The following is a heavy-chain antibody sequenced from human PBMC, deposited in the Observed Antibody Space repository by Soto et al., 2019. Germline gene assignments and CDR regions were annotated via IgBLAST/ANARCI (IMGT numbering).Heavy chain of an antibody. CDR3: ARGSSGSYIIDY. CDR1: GYTFTSCA. V-gene: IGHV1-3*01. Sequence: ASVKVSCKASGYTFTSCAMHWVRQAPGQRLEWMGWINAGNGDTNYSQKFQGRVTISRDTSANTVYMGLSSLRSEDTAVYYCARGSSGSYIIDYWGQGTLVTVYS. CDR2: INAGNGDT. J-gene: IGHJ4*02. D-gene: IGHD1-26*01.